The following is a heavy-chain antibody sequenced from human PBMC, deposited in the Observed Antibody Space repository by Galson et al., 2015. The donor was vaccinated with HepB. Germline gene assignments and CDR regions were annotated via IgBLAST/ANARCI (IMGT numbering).Heavy chain of an antibody. CDR3: ARQPGGRGLDV. Sequence: QSGAEVKKPGESLKISCKGSGHTFTTYWTAWVRQMPGRGLEWIGVIYPGDSETKYSPSFQGHVTISADKSTTTAHLQWNSLKASDSAIYYCARQPGGRGLDVWGQGTTVTVSS. D-gene: IGHD2-15*01. CDR2: IYPGDSET. CDR1: GHTFTTYW. V-gene: IGHV5-51*01. J-gene: IGHJ6*02.